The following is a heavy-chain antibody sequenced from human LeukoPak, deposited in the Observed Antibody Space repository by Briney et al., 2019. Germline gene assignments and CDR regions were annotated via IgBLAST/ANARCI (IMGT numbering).Heavy chain of an antibody. Sequence: GSSVNVSCKASGGTFSSYAISWVRQAPGQGLEWMGGIIPIFGTANYAQKFQGRVTITADESTSTAYMELSSLRSEDTAVYYCASASGAVGATLGFDYWGQGTLVTVSS. CDR3: ASASGAVGATLGFDY. J-gene: IGHJ4*02. D-gene: IGHD1-26*01. CDR2: IIPIFGTA. V-gene: IGHV1-69*01. CDR1: GGTFSSYA.